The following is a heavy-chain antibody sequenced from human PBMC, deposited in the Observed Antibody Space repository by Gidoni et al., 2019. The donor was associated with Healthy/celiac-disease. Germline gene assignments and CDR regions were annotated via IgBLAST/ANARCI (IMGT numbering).Heavy chain of an antibody. CDR2: ISYDGSNK. CDR1: GFTFSSYA. CDR3: ARSIAAAGDWFDP. V-gene: IGHV3-30-3*01. D-gene: IGHD6-13*01. Sequence: VQLVESGGGFVQLGRSLRLSCPASGFTFSSYAMHWVRQAPGKGLEWVAVISYDGSNKYYADSVKGRFTISRDNSKNTLYLQMNSLRAEDTAVYYCARSIAAAGDWFDPWGQGTLVTVSS. J-gene: IGHJ5*02.